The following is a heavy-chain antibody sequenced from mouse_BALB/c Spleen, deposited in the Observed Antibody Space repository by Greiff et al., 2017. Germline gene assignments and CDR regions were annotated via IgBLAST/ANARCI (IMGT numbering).Heavy chain of an antibody. Sequence: EVKLVESGGGLVQPGGSLRLSCATSGFTFTDYYMSWVRQPPGKALEWLGFIRNKANGYTTEYSASVKGRFTISRDNSQSILYLQMNTLRAEDSATYYCARERGNYYGSSYEVDYWGQGTSVTVSS. V-gene: IGHV7-3*02. J-gene: IGHJ4*01. CDR1: GFTFTDYY. CDR3: ARERGNYYGSSYEVDY. CDR2: IRNKANGYTT. D-gene: IGHD1-1*01.